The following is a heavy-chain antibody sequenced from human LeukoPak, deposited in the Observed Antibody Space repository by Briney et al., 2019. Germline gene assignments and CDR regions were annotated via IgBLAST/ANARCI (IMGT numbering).Heavy chain of an antibody. V-gene: IGHV3-21*01. D-gene: IGHD1-7*01. CDR1: GFTFSSYS. Sequence: GGSLRLSCAASGFTFSSYSMNGVRQAPGKGREWVSSISSSSSYIYYADSVKGRFTISRDNAKNSLYLQMNSLRAEDTAVYYCASMTGTTLRDYWGQGTLVTVSS. J-gene: IGHJ4*02. CDR2: ISSSSSYI. CDR3: ASMTGTTLRDY.